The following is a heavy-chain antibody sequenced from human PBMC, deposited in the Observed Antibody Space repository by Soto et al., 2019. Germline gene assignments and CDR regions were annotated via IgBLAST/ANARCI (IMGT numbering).Heavy chain of an antibody. CDR1: GYTFTGYY. CDR3: ARDHGSMVRGVIPTKYYYGMDV. J-gene: IGHJ6*02. CDR2: INPIFGTA. D-gene: IGHD3-10*01. V-gene: IGHV1-69*06. Sequence: AASVKVSCKASGYTFTGYYMHWVRQAPGQGLEWMGWINPIFGTANYAQKFQGRVTITADKSTSTAYMELSSLRSEDTAVYYCARDHGSMVRGVIPTKYYYGMDVWGQGTTVTVSS.